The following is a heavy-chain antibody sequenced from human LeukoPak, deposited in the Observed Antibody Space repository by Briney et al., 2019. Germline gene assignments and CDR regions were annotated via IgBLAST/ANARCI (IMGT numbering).Heavy chain of an antibody. V-gene: IGHV4-39*01. J-gene: IGHJ3*02. Sequence: PSETLSLTCTVSGGSISSSSYYWGWIRQPPGKGLEWIGSIYYSGSTYYNPSLKSRVTISVDTSKNQFSLKLSSVTAADTAVYYCARVMGGRHDYSNYDAFDIWGQGTMVTVSS. CDR2: IYYSGST. CDR1: GGSISSSSYY. CDR3: ARVMGGRHDYSNYDAFDI. D-gene: IGHD4-11*01.